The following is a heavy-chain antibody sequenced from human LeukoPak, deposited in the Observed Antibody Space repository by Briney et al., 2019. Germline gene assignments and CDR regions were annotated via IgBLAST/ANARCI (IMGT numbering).Heavy chain of an antibody. CDR1: AFTFSSYD. J-gene: IGHJ4*02. D-gene: IGHD5-18*01. CDR3: AKVLSAMVDY. Sequence: PGGSLRLSCTGSAFTFSSYDMHWVRQAPGKGLEWVAVISYDGNNKYYADSVKGRFTISRDNSKNTLYLQMNSLRAEDTAVYYCAKVLSAMVDYWGQGTLVTVSS. CDR2: ISYDGNNK. V-gene: IGHV3-30*18.